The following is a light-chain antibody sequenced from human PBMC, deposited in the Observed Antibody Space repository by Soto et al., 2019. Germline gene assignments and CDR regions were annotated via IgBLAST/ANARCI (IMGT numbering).Light chain of an antibody. CDR2: DVS. CDR3: RSFTSSVTYV. CDR1: SSDVGGHNS. V-gene: IGLV2-14*01. Sequence: STLTQHASMLGSPGQSITISCTGTSSDVGGHNSVSWYRQDPGKAPKLMIYDVSNRPSGVSDRFSGSKSGNTASLTISGLQIEDEADYYCRSFTSSVTYVFGTGTKVTVL. J-gene: IGLJ1*01.